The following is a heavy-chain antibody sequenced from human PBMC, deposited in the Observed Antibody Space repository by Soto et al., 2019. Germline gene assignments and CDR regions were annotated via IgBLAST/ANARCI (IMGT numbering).Heavy chain of an antibody. V-gene: IGHV3-30*03. CDR1: GFIFSDDG. Sequence: HVQLVESGGGVAQPGTSLTVSCAGSGFIFSDDGMHWVRQAPGKGLQWVALIANDGGSKKYAESVKGRFTISRDNLKNTVYLDMNSLRPEDTAVYYCARRTSTVREGYNWCDPWGQGTLVTVSS. J-gene: IGHJ5*02. D-gene: IGHD3-10*01. CDR3: ARRTSTVREGYNWCDP. CDR2: IANDGGSK.